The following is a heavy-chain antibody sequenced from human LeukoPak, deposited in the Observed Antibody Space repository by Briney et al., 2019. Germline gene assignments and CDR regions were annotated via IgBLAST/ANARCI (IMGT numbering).Heavy chain of an antibody. CDR3: ARALQYCTSGCAYLFDY. J-gene: IGHJ4*02. V-gene: IGHV4-38-2*01. CDR2: IYHRESG. Sequence: PSETLSLTCDVSGKSVTTGHYWAWIRQPPGKALEWIGIIYHRESGHYQPSLKSRVSMAVDTSKNQCSLRLSAVTAADTAVYYRARALQYCTSGCAYLFDYWGQGTLVAVSS. D-gene: IGHD2-8*01. CDR1: GKSVTTGHY.